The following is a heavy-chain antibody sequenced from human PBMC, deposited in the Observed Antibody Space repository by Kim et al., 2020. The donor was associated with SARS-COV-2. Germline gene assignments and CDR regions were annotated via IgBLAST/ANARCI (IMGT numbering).Heavy chain of an antibody. D-gene: IGHD2-8*02. CDR1: GGSFSGHS. V-gene: IGHV4-34*01. CDR2: ITHSGST. J-gene: IGHJ6*02. CDR3: TRVRVGVGLAPVLGVGAYYDYLTLDV. Sequence: SETLSLTCAVYGGSFSGHSWTWIRQPQGTGMEWIGEITHSGSTKYNPSLNSRLTISIDMSKNQFSLKLNSVTAAATGLYYCTRVRVGVGLAPVLGVGAYYDYLTLDVWGHGTTVIVSS.